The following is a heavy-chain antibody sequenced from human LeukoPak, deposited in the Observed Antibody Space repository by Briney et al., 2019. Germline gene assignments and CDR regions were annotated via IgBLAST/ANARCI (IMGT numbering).Heavy chain of an antibody. Sequence: PSETLSLTRAVYGGSFSGYYWSWIRQPPGKGLEWIGEINHSGSTNYNPSLKSRVTISVDTSKNQFSLKLSSVTAADTAVYYCAKGLTDYYGSGRFLTPFQHWGQGTLVTVSS. J-gene: IGHJ1*01. D-gene: IGHD3-10*01. V-gene: IGHV4-34*01. CDR1: GGSFSGYY. CDR2: INHSGST. CDR3: AKGLTDYYGSGRFLTPFQH.